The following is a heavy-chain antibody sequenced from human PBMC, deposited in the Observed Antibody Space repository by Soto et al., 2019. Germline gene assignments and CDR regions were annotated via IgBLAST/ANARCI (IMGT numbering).Heavy chain of an antibody. V-gene: IGHV3-21*01. D-gene: IGHD3-3*01. CDR3: ARVNSEDYDFWSGYRMGAYFDY. CDR1: GFTFSSYS. Sequence: GSLRLSCAASGFTFSSYSMNWVRQAPGKGLEWVSSISSSSSYIYYADSVKGRFTISRDNAKNSLYLQMNSLRAEDTAVYYCARVNSEDYDFWSGYRMGAYFDYWGQGTLVTVSS. CDR2: ISSSSSYI. J-gene: IGHJ4*02.